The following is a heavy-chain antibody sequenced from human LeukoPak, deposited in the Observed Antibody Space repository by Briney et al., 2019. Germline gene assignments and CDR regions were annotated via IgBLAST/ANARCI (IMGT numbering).Heavy chain of an antibody. Sequence: GGSLRLSCAASGFTFSSYSMNWVRQAPGKGLEWVSSISSSSSYIYYADSVKGRFTISRDNAKNSLHLQINSLGAEDTAVYYCARERPGSASAFDSWGQGTLVIVSS. D-gene: IGHD6-25*01. J-gene: IGHJ4*02. CDR2: ISSSSSYI. CDR3: ARERPGSASAFDS. CDR1: GFTFSSYS. V-gene: IGHV3-21*01.